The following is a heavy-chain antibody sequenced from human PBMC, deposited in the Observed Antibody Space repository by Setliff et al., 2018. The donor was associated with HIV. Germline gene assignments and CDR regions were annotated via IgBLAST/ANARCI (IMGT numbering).Heavy chain of an antibody. CDR3: ARTAYYRDSSGYYSVAFDM. D-gene: IGHD3-22*01. V-gene: IGHV3-13*01. CDR1: GFTFSPYW. CDR2: IGTAGDT. Sequence: GGSLRLSCAASGFTFSPYWMHWVRQAPGKGLEWVSHIGTAGDTYYLDSVKGRFTIPREDARNSGYLQMNSLRDDDTAVYFCARTAYYRDSSGYYSVAFDMWGPGTMVTVSS. J-gene: IGHJ3*02.